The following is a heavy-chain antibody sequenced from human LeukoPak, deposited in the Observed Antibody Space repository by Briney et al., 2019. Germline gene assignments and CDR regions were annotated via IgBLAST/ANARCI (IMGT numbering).Heavy chain of an antibody. CDR1: GGSISSYY. Sequence: SETLSLTCTVSGGSISSYYWSWIRQPPGKGLEWIGEINHSGSTNYNPSLKSRVTISVDTSKNQFSLKLSSVTAADTAVYYCASIPNRGNWFDPWGQGTLVTVSS. D-gene: IGHD1-14*01. CDR2: INHSGST. CDR3: ASIPNRGNWFDP. V-gene: IGHV4-34*01. J-gene: IGHJ5*02.